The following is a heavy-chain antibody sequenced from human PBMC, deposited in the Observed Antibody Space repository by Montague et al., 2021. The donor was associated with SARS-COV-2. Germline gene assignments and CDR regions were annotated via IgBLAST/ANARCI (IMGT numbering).Heavy chain of an antibody. CDR2: TNHSAST. CDR3: ARGRVGITVVLMVIADAYDFDY. J-gene: IGHJ4*02. V-gene: IGHV4-34*01. Sequence: SETLSLTCAVYGGSFNDYYWSWIRQPPGKGLEWIGETNHSASTNYNPSLKSRVSISVDTSKNQSSLKLRSMTAADTGVYYCARGRVGITVVLMVIADAYDFDYWGQGTLVTVSS. D-gene: IGHD2-8*01. CDR1: GGSFNDYY.